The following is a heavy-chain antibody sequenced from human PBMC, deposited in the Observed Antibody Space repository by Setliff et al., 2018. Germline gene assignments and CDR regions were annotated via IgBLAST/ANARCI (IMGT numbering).Heavy chain of an antibody. D-gene: IGHD3-10*02. V-gene: IGHV3-7*01. J-gene: IGHJ4*02. Sequence: GGSLRLSCVAPGFSFRNCWASWVRQAPGKGPEWVASINPDGSEKYYVDSVKGRFIIFRDNARNSLSLQMNSLRSDDTAVYYCLGAGTCSYWGQGTLVTVSS. CDR2: INPDGSEK. CDR3: LGAGTCSY. CDR1: GFSFRNCW.